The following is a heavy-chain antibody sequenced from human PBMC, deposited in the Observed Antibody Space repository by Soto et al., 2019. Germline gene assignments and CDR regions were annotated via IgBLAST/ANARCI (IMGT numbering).Heavy chain of an antibody. CDR3: ARAGRDGYNLGY. J-gene: IGHJ4*02. Sequence: QVQLVQSGAEVKKPGASVKVSCKASVYTFTSYDITWVRQATGQGLEWMGWMNPNSGNTGYAQKFQGRGTMTRNTSISTAYMELSSLRSEDTAVYYCARAGRDGYNLGYWGQGTLVTVSS. D-gene: IGHD5-12*01. CDR1: VYTFTSYD. CDR2: MNPNSGNT. V-gene: IGHV1-8*01.